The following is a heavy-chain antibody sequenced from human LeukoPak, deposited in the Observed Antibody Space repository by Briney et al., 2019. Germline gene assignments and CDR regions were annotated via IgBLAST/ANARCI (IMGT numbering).Heavy chain of an antibody. J-gene: IGHJ4*02. D-gene: IGHD3-10*01. CDR1: GFTFSSYA. CDR3: AKEEAVRGVIFGLLDY. Sequence: PGGSLRLSCAASGFTFSSYAMHWVRQAPGKGLEWVAVISYDGSNKYYADSVKGRFTISRDNSKNTLYLQMNSLRAEDTAVYYCAKEEAVRGVIFGLLDYWGQGTLVTVSS. CDR2: ISYDGSNK. V-gene: IGHV3-30*04.